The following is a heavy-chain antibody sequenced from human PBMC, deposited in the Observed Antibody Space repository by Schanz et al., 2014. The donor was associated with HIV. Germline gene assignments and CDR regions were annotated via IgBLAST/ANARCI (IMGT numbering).Heavy chain of an antibody. CDR2: IWHDGSSK. V-gene: IGHV3-33*08. CDR3: ARGGLRWHPEWLDY. Sequence: VHLVESGGGLVKPGGSLRLSCAASGFSLSGYGMHWVRQAPGKGLEWVAVIWHDGSSKYYADSVKGRFTISRDNSKNTLYLQMNSLRAEDTAVYYCARGGLRWHPEWLDYWGQGTPVTVSS. J-gene: IGHJ4*02. CDR1: GFSLSGYG. D-gene: IGHD4-17*01.